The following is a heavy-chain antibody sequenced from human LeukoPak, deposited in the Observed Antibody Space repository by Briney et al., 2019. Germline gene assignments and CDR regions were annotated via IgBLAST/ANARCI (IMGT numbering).Heavy chain of an antibody. D-gene: IGHD2-2*01. Sequence: PGGSLRLSCTASGFTFDDYAMSWVRQAPGKGLEWVGFIRTKAYGGTTEYAASVKGRFTISRDDSKSIAYLQMNSLKTEDTAVYYCTRGDCRSTTCYACYWGQGTLVTVSS. CDR1: GFTFDDYA. J-gene: IGHJ4*02. CDR3: TRGDCRSTTCYACY. CDR2: IRTKAYGGTT. V-gene: IGHV3-49*04.